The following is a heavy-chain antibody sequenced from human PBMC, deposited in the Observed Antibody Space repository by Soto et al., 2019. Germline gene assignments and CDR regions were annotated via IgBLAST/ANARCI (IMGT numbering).Heavy chain of an antibody. CDR1: GYTFTSYG. D-gene: IGHD6-19*01. CDR2: ISAYNGNT. J-gene: IGHJ4*02. V-gene: IGHV1-18*01. Sequence: QVQLVQSGAEVKKPGASVKVSCKASGYTFTSYGISWVRQSPGLGLEWMGWISAYNGNTNYAQKLQGRVTMTTDTSTSTAYMELRSLRSDDTAVYYYARGTQQWLEYTPYDYWGQGTLVTVSS. CDR3: ARGTQQWLEYTPYDY.